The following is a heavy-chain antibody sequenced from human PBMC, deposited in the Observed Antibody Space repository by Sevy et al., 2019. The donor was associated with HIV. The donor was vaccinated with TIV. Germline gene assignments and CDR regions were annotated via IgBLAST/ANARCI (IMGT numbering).Heavy chain of an antibody. CDR3: AITKDYYDSSGYPFDY. CDR2: FDPEDGET. J-gene: IGHJ4*02. D-gene: IGHD3-22*01. Sequence: ASVKVSCKVSGYTLTQLSMHWVRQAPGKGLEWMGSFDPEDGETIYAQKFQGRATMTEDTSTDTAYMELSSLKSEDTAVFYCAITKDYYDSSGYPFDYWGQGTLVTVSS. CDR1: GYTLTQLS. V-gene: IGHV1-24*01.